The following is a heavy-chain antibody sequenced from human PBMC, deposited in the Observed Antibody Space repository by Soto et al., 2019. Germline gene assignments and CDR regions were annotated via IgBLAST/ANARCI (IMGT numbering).Heavy chain of an antibody. CDR3: ARLGGYYQAFDS. D-gene: IGHD3-22*01. J-gene: IGHJ4*02. CDR2: IYYTGTT. V-gene: IGHV4-59*08. Sequence: SDTLSLTCTVSGGSISSYYWSWIRQPPGKGLEWIGYIYYTGTTNYNPSLKSRVTISVDSSKNQFSLKLDSVTAADTAVYYCARLGGYYQAFDSWGQGTLVTVSS. CDR1: GGSISSYY.